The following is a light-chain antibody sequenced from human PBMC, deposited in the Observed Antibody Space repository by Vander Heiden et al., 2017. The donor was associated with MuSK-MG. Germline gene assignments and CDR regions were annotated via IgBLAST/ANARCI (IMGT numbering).Light chain of an antibody. Sequence: DIQMTQSPSSLSASVGDRVTITCRASQSISSYLNWYQQKPGKAPKLLIYAASSLQSGVPSRFSGSGYGTDFTLTISSLQPEDFATYYCQQSYCTPPITFGPGTKVDIK. CDR2: AAS. V-gene: IGKV1-39*01. CDR3: QQSYCTPPIT. CDR1: QSISSY. J-gene: IGKJ3*01.